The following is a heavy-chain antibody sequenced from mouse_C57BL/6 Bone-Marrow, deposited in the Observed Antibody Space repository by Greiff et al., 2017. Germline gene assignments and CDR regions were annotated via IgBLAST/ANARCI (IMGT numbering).Heavy chain of an antibody. CDR2: IWRGGST. J-gene: IGHJ4*01. CDR3: ANYDTLDYYAMDY. Sequence: QVQLQQSGPGLVQPSQSLSITCTVSGFSLTSYGVHWVRQSPGKGLEWLGVIWRGGSTDYNAAFMSRLSITKDNSKRQFFFKMNSMQADDTAIYYGANYDTLDYYAMDYWGQGTSVTVSS. CDR1: GFSLTSYG. D-gene: IGHD2-12*01. V-gene: IGHV2-5*01.